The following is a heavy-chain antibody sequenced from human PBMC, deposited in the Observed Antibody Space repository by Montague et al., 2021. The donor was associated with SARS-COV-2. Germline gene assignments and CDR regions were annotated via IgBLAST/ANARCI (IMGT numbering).Heavy chain of an antibody. D-gene: IGHD1-26*01. V-gene: IGHV4-39*01. Sequence: SETLSLTCTVSGGSISSSSYYWGWIRQPPGKGLEWIGSIYYSGSTYYNPSLKSRVTISVDTSKNQFSLKLSSVTAADTAVYYCARPALRGIGATSGGWFDPWGQGTLVTVSS. CDR2: IYYSGST. J-gene: IGHJ5*02. CDR1: GGSISSSSYY. CDR3: ARPALRGIGATSGGWFDP.